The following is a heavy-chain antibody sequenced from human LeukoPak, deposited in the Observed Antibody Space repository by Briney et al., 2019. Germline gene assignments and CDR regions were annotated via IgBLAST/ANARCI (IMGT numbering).Heavy chain of an antibody. Sequence: SETLSLTCTVSGGSINSYYWSWIRQSPGRGLEWIGYIYYSGTSGYHPSLVSRVTMSIDTSKNQFSLNLTSVTAADAAVYYCARHLVATLSVFDYWGQGALVTVSS. D-gene: IGHD5/OR15-5a*01. V-gene: IGHV4-59*08. CDR1: GGSINSYY. CDR3: ARHLVATLSVFDY. CDR2: IYYSGTS. J-gene: IGHJ4*02.